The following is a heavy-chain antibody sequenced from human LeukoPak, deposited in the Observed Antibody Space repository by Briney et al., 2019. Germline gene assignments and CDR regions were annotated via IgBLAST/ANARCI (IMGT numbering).Heavy chain of an antibody. Sequence: SETLSLTCTVSGGSISSYYWSWIRQPPGKGLEWIGYIYYSGSTNDNPSLKSRVTISVDTSKNQFSLKLTSVTAADTAVYYCARRPTRYYDFWSGPTKPDPFDIWGQGTMVTVSS. V-gene: IGHV4-59*01. CDR1: GGSISSYY. CDR2: IYYSGST. CDR3: ARRPTRYYDFWSGPTKPDPFDI. J-gene: IGHJ3*02. D-gene: IGHD3-3*01.